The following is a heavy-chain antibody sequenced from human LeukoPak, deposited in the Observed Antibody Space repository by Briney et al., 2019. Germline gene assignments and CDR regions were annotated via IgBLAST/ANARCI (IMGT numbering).Heavy chain of an antibody. D-gene: IGHD2-2*01. CDR3: ARSYCSSSCYAVGAFDI. Sequence: PSETLSLTCTVSGGSISSSTHYWGWIRQPPGKGLEWMGSIHYSGSTYYNPSLKRRVTISVDMSKNQFSLKLSSVTAADTAVYYCARSYCSSSCYAVGAFDIWGQGTVVTVSS. V-gene: IGHV4-39*01. J-gene: IGHJ3*02. CDR2: IHYSGST. CDR1: GGSISSSTHY.